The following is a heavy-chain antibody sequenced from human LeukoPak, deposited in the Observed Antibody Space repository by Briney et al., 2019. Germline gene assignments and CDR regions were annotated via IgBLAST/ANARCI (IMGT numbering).Heavy chain of an antibody. CDR2: IYSGGTT. V-gene: IGHV3-66*01. Sequence: PGGSLRLSCAASGFTVSSNYMSWVRQAPGKGLEWVSVIYSGGTTYYADSVKGRFTISRDNSKNTLHLQMNSLRAEDTAVYYCARDQYSYAHAAHWGQGTPVTVSS. CDR1: GFTVSSNY. D-gene: IGHD5-18*01. J-gene: IGHJ4*02. CDR3: ARDQYSYAHAAH.